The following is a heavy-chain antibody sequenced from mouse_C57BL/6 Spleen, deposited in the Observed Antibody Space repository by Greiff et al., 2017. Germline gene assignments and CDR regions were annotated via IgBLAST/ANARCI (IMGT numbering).Heavy chain of an antibody. CDR3: ASDDWYFDV. CDR2: INPSSGYT. Sequence: QVQLQQSGAELARPGASVKMSCKASGYTFTSYSMHWVKQRPGQGLEWIGDINPSSGYTKYNQKFKDKATLTADKSSSTAYMQLSSLTSEDSAVYYCASDDWYFDVWGTGTTVTVSS. J-gene: IGHJ1*03. V-gene: IGHV1-4*01. CDR1: GYTFTSYS.